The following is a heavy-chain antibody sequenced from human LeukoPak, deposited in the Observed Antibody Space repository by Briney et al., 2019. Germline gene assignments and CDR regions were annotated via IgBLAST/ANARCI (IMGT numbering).Heavy chain of an antibody. V-gene: IGHV3-30*02. CDR1: GSTFSSYG. D-gene: IGHD3-10*01. Sequence: GGSLRLSCAAYGSTFSSYGMHWVRQAPGKGLEWVAFIRYDGSNKYYADSVKGRFTISRDNSKNTLYLQMNSLRAEDTAVYYCPKAGSGYYYYRTGSYYKDYYYMDVWRKGTTVTVSS. J-gene: IGHJ6*03. CDR3: PKAGSGYYYYRTGSYYKDYYYMDV. CDR2: IRYDGSNK.